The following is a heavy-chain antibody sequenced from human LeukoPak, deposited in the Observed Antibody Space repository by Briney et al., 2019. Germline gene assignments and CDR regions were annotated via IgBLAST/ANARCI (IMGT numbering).Heavy chain of an antibody. D-gene: IGHD2-2*02. CDR1: GGSISSGSYY. CDR3: ARGLVVPAAISWFDP. CDR2: IYTSGST. V-gene: IGHV4-61*02. J-gene: IGHJ5*02. Sequence: SQTLSLTCTVSGGSISSGSYYWSWIRRPAGKGLEWIGRIYTSGSTNYNPSLKSRVTISVDTSKNQFSLKLSSVTAADTAVYYCARGLVVPAAISWFDPWGQGTLVTVSS.